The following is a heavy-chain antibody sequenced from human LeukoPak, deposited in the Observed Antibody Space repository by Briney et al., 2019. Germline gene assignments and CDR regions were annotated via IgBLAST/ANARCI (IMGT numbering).Heavy chain of an antibody. D-gene: IGHD6-19*01. V-gene: IGHV1-69-2*01. Sequence: ASVKVSCKVSGYTFTDYYMHWVQQAPGKGLEWMGLVDPEDGETIYAEKFQGRVTITADTSTDTAYMELSSLRSEDTAVYYCARDLPYGYSSGWYIDAFDIWGQGTMVTVSS. CDR1: GYTFTDYY. CDR2: VDPEDGET. J-gene: IGHJ3*02. CDR3: ARDLPYGYSSGWYIDAFDI.